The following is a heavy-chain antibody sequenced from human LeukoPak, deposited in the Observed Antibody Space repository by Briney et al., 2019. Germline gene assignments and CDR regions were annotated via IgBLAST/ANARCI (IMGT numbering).Heavy chain of an antibody. CDR1: GYTFTGYY. Sequence: ASVKVSCKASGYTFTGYYMHWVRQAPGQGLEWMGWINPNSGGTNYAQKFQGRVTMTRDTSISTAYMELSRLRSDDTAVYYCARDPRRVYYDFLSGYTDWGQGTLVTVSS. J-gene: IGHJ4*02. CDR2: INPNSGGT. D-gene: IGHD3-3*01. V-gene: IGHV1-2*02. CDR3: ARDPRRVYYDFLSGYTD.